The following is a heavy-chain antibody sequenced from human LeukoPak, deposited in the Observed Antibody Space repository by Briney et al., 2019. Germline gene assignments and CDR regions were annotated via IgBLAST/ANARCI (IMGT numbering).Heavy chain of an antibody. J-gene: IGHJ4*02. Sequence: ASVNVSCKASGYTFTSYAMHWVRQAPGQRLEWMGWINAGNGNTKYSQKFQGRVTITRDTSASTAYMELSRLRSDDTAVYYCARASGAQQLVYFDYWGQGTLVTVSS. CDR2: INAGNGNT. V-gene: IGHV1-3*01. D-gene: IGHD6-13*01. CDR3: ARASGAQQLVYFDY. CDR1: GYTFTSYA.